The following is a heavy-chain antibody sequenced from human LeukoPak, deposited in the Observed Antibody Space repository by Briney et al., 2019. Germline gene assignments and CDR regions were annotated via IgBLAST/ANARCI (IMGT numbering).Heavy chain of an antibody. J-gene: IGHJ6*02. V-gene: IGHV4-34*01. CDR2: INHSGST. Sequence: PSETLSLTCAVYGGSFSGYYWSWIRQPPGKGLEWIGEINHSGSTNYNPSLRSRVTISVDTSKNQFSLKLSSVTAADTAVYYCARTSGYSSGWYVLGDYYYGMDVWGQGTTVTVSS. CDR3: ARTSGYSSGWYVLGDYYYGMDV. D-gene: IGHD6-19*01. CDR1: GGSFSGYY.